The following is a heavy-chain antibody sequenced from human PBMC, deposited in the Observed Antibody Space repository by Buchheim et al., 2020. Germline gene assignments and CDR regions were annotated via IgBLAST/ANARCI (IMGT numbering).Heavy chain of an antibody. CDR2: INSDGSAL. Sequence: EVQLVESGGGLVQPGGSLRLSCAASGFIFSNYWMNWVRQAPGKGLVWVSQINSDGSALTYADSVKGRFTISRDNAKKTLYLQMNSLRGEDTAVYYCARDYYGVDYWGQGTL. D-gene: IGHD3-10*01. J-gene: IGHJ4*02. V-gene: IGHV3-74*01. CDR1: GFIFSNYW. CDR3: ARDYYGVDY.